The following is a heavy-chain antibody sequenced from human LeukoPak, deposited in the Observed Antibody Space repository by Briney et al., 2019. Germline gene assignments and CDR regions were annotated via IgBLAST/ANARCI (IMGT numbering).Heavy chain of an antibody. D-gene: IGHD3-22*01. V-gene: IGHV3-30*18. CDR3: AKDKGFRFYYDSSGY. Sequence: PGTSLRLSCAASGFTFNRNGMHWVRQAPGKGLEWVAAISYDESTDYYGDSVQGRFTISRDNSKNTLYLQMNSLRAEDTAVYYCAKDKGFRFYYDSSGYWGQGTLVTVSS. CDR2: ISYDESTD. J-gene: IGHJ4*02. CDR1: GFTFNRNG.